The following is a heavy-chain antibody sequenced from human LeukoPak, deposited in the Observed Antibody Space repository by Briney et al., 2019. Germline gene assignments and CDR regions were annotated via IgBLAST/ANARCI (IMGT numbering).Heavy chain of an antibody. D-gene: IGHD6-19*01. J-gene: IGHJ2*01. CDR3: GRRESSGHNWYFDH. Sequence: SVKVSCKASGGTFSSYAISWVRQAPGQGLEWMGGIIPIFGTANYAQKFQGRVTITTDASTSTAYMELSRTRSDDTAVYCGGRRESSGHNWYFDHWGHGMLVTVSS. V-gene: IGHV1-69*05. CDR1: GGTFSSYA. CDR2: IIPIFGTA.